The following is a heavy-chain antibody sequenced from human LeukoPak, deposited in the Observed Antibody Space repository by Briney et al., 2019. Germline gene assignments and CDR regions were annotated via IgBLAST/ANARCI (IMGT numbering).Heavy chain of an antibody. CDR3: ARGFVHAFDI. J-gene: IGHJ3*02. V-gene: IGHV3-48*03. CDR1: GFTFSSYE. Sequence: PGGSLRLSCVASGFTFSSYEMNWVRQAPGRGLEWVSYMSFSGSTIYYADSVKGRFTISRDNAKNSLYLQMNSLRAGDTAVYYCARGFVHAFDIWGQGTMVTVSS. D-gene: IGHD6-6*01. CDR2: MSFSGSTI.